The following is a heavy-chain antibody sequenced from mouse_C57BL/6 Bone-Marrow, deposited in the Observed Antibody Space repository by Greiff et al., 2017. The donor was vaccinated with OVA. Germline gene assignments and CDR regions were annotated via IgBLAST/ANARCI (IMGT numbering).Heavy chain of an antibody. CDR2: LRSKSSNYAT. Sequence: EVKVVESGGGLVQPKGSLKLSCAASGFTFHTYAMHWVRQAPGKGLEWVARLRSKSSNYATYYADSVKDRFTISRDDSQSMLYLQMNNLKTEDTAMYYCVRDNYSNPYAMDYWGQGTSVTVSS. V-gene: IGHV10-3*01. D-gene: IGHD2-5*01. J-gene: IGHJ4*01. CDR3: VRDNYSNPYAMDY. CDR1: GFTFHTYA.